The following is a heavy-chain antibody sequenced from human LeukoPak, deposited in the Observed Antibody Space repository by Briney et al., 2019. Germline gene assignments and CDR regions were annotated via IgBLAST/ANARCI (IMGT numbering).Heavy chain of an antibody. J-gene: IGHJ2*01. D-gene: IGHD6-19*01. CDR3: ARVGYSSGWSHFDL. CDR2: IFYSGST. V-gene: IGHV4-59*01. CDR1: GGSFSGYY. Sequence: SETLSLTCAVYGGSFSGYYRNWIRQTPGKGLEWIAYIFYSGSTNYNPSLRNRVTISVDTSKNQFSLKLSSVTAADTAVYYCARVGYSSGWSHFDLWGRGTLVTVPS.